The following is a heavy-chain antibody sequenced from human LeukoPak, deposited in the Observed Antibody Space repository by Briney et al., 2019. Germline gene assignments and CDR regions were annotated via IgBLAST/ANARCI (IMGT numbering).Heavy chain of an antibody. V-gene: IGHV1-69*13. D-gene: IGHD3-3*01. CDR1: GGTFSSYA. J-gene: IGHJ4*02. Sequence: GASVKVSCKASGGTFSSYAISWVRQAPGQGLEWVGGIIPIFGTANYAQKFQGRVTITADESTSTAYMELSSLRSEDTAVYYCAREGMVYYDFWSGYKTPYYFDYWGQGTLVTVSS. CDR3: AREGMVYYDFWSGYKTPYYFDY. CDR2: IIPIFGTA.